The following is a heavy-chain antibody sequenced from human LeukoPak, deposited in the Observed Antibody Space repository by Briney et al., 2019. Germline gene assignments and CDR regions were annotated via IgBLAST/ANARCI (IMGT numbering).Heavy chain of an antibody. CDR3: ASRKLGNDY. D-gene: IGHD7-27*01. V-gene: IGHV4-39*07. CDR2: IYYSGST. Sequence: WFRQPPGKGLEWIGSIYYSGSTYYNPSLKSRVTISVDTSKNQFSLKLSSVTAADTAVYYCASRKLGNDYWGQGTLVTVSS. J-gene: IGHJ4*02.